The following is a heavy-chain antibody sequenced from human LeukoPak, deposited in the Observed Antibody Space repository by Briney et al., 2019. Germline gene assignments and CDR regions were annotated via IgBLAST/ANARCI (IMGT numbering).Heavy chain of an antibody. Sequence: GGSLRLSCAVSGFTFSTSAMSWVRQAPGKGLEWVSGISGGGSTYHADSVKGRFTISKDNSKNTLYLQMNSLRAEDTAVYYCAKGVGYYYYYGMDVWGQGTTVTVSS. CDR2: ISGGGST. CDR3: AKGVGYYYYYGMDV. CDR1: GFTFSTSA. J-gene: IGHJ6*02. V-gene: IGHV3-23*01.